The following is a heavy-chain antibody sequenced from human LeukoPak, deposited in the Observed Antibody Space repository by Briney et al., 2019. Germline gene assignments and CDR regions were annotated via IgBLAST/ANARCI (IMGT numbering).Heavy chain of an antibody. CDR3: AKATHYDFWSGYYFDY. J-gene: IGHJ4*02. V-gene: IGHV3-7*03. CDR1: EFTLSNYW. Sequence: GGSLRLSCAASEFTLSNYWLSWVRQAPGKGLEWVANIKEDGSVKNYVASVKGRFTISRDNAKNSLYLQMNSLRAEDTALYYCAKATHYDFWSGYYFDYWGQGTLVTVSS. D-gene: IGHD3-3*01. CDR2: IKEDGSVK.